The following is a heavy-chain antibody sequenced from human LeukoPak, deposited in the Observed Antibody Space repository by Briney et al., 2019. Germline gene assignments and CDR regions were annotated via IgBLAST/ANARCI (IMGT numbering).Heavy chain of an antibody. D-gene: IGHD5-12*01. CDR1: GYSVSSGYY. J-gene: IGHJ4*02. CDR3: AGQYTGYDAFDY. V-gene: IGHV4-38-2*02. CDR2: MYHSGTT. Sequence: SETLSLTCSVSGYSVSSGYYWGWIRQPPGKGLEWIGSMYHSGTTYYNPSLKSRVTLSVDTSKNQFSLKLSSVTAADTAVYYCAGQYTGYDAFDYWGQGTLVTVSS.